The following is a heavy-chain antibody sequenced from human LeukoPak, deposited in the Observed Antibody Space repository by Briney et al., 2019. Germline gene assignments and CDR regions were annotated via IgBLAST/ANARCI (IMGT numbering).Heavy chain of an antibody. D-gene: IGHD3-10*01. CDR3: ATSIRVRDSIREYNWFDP. Sequence: SETLSLTCAVSGGSISSNSYYWGWIRQPPGKGLEWIGSIYYSGSTNYNPSLKSRVTISVDTSKNQFSPKLSSVTAADTAVYYCATSIRVRDSIREYNWFDPWGQGTLVTVSS. CDR2: IYYSGST. CDR1: GGSISSNSYY. J-gene: IGHJ5*02. V-gene: IGHV4-39*07.